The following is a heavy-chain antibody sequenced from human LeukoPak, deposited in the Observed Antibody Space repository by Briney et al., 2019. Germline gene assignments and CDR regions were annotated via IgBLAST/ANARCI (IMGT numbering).Heavy chain of an antibody. CDR1: GGSISSYY. D-gene: IGHD6-13*01. CDR2: IYYSGST. CDR3: ARGGRSSSWPPFDY. Sequence: SETLSLTCTVSGGSISSYYWSWIRQPPGKGLEWIGYIYYSGSTNYNPSLKSRVTISVDTSKNQFSLKLSSVTAADTAVYYCARGGRSSSWPPFDYWGQGTLVTVSS. J-gene: IGHJ4*02. V-gene: IGHV4-59*12.